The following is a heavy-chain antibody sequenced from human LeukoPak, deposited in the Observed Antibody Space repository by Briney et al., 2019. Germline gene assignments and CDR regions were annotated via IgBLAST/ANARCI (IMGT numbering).Heavy chain of an antibody. CDR1: GLTFSSHW. Sequence: GGSLRLSCAASGLTFSSHWMHWVRQAPGKGLVWVSRITNDGSSTTYADSVKGRFTISRDNAKNMLYLQVNSRRAEDTAVYYCATRQGGNPAYWGQGTLVTVSS. V-gene: IGHV3-74*01. D-gene: IGHD1-14*01. CDR3: ATRQGGNPAY. J-gene: IGHJ4*02. CDR2: ITNDGSST.